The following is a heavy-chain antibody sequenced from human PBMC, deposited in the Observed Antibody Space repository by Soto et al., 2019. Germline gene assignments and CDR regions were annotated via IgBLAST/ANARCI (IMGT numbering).Heavy chain of an antibody. D-gene: IGHD3-10*01. V-gene: IGHV3-73*01. Sequence: GGSLRLSCAASGFTFSGSVMHWVCQASGKGLEWLGRMRNKANNYATVYAASVKGRFTISRDDSKNTAQLQMNSLKTEDTAVIFCPCLPGVDGGDGGSYLALWGRGTLVPVS. CDR3: PCLPGVDGGDGGSYLAL. CDR2: MRNKANNYAT. J-gene: IGHJ2*01. CDR1: GFTFSGSV.